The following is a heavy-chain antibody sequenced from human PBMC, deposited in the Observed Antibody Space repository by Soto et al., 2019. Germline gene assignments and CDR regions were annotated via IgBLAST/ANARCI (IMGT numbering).Heavy chain of an antibody. J-gene: IGHJ1*01. D-gene: IGHD3-22*01. CDR1: GITLNNSG. CDR3: ATDGTEYFDSSGYEGYFQH. V-gene: IGHV3-30*03. Sequence: QVQLVESGGGVVQPGRSLRLSCRVSGITLNNSGIHWVRQAPGKGLEWMAVISHDGSEQYYADSMKGRFTISRDNSKNTLYLQMNGLRAEDTAVYYCATDGTEYFDSSGYEGYFQHWGQGTLVTVSS. CDR2: ISHDGSEQ.